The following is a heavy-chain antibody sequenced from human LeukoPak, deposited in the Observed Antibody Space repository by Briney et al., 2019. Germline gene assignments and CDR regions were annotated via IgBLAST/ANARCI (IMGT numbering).Heavy chain of an antibody. J-gene: IGHJ5*02. CDR2: IIPIFGTA. CDR1: GGIFSNYA. D-gene: IGHD3-10*01. CDR3: ARDTSYGSGSYYPHNWFDP. Sequence: GASVKVSCKASGGIFSNYAITWVRQAPGQGLEWMGGIIPIFGTANYAQKFQGRVTITADESTSTAYMELSSLRSEDTAVYYCARDTSYGSGSYYPHNWFDPWGQGTLVTVSS. V-gene: IGHV1-69*13.